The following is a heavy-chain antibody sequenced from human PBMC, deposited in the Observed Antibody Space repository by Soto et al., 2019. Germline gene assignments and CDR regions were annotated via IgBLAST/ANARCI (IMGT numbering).Heavy chain of an antibody. J-gene: IGHJ4*02. CDR2: VSGSGGST. CDR3: AKENSGSYFCAVDY. CDR1: GFTFSSFA. D-gene: IGHD1-26*01. Sequence: EVQLLESGGGLVQPGGSLRLSCAASGFTFSSFAMNWVRQAPGKGLEWVSGVSGSGGSTYYADSVKGRFTISRDKAKNTLDLQMNSLRAEDTAVYYCAKENSGSYFCAVDYWGQGTLVTVSS. V-gene: IGHV3-23*01.